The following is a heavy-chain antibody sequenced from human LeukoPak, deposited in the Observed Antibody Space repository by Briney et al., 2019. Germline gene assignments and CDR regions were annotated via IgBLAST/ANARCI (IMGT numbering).Heavy chain of an antibody. CDR3: ARAHGSGYFYDGFDI. J-gene: IGHJ3*02. CDR1: GGSISSGGYS. Sequence: PSETLSLTCAVSGGSISSGGYSWSWIRQPPGKGLEWIGYIYYSGSTYYNPSLKSRVTISVDTSKNQFSLKLSSVTAADTAVFYCARAHGSGYFYDGFDIWGQGTMVTVSS. D-gene: IGHD3-22*01. V-gene: IGHV4-30-4*07. CDR2: IYYSGST.